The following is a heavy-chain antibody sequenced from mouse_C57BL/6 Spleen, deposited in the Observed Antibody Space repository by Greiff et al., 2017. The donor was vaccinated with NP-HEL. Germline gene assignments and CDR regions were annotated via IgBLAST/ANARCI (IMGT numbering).Heavy chain of an antibody. CDR3: ARQEDYGSSLFAY. CDR1: EYEFPSPD. V-gene: IGHV5-2*01. D-gene: IGHD1-1*01. Sequence: EVKLMESGGGLVQPGESLKLSCESNEYEFPSPDMSWVRKTPEKRLELVAAINSDGGSTYYPDTMEGRFIISRDNTKKTLYLQMSSLRSEDTDLYYCARQEDYGSSLFAYWGQGTLVTVSA. J-gene: IGHJ3*01. CDR2: INSDGGST.